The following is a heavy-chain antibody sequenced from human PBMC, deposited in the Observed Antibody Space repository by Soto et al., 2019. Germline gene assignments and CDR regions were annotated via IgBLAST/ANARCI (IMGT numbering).Heavy chain of an antibody. D-gene: IGHD6-19*01. CDR3: AGLIAVRSTYYYYYGMDV. V-gene: IGHV3-21*01. J-gene: IGHJ6*02. CDR1: GFTFSSYS. CDR2: ISSSSSYI. Sequence: EVQLVESGGGLVKPGGSLRLSCAASGFTFSSYSMNWVRQAPGKGLEWVSSISSSSSYIYYADSVKGRFTISRDNAKNPLYLQMNSLRAEDTAVYYCAGLIAVRSTYYYYYGMDVWGQGTTVTVSS.